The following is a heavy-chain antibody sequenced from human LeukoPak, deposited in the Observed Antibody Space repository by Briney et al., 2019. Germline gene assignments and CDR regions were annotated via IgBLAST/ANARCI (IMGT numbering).Heavy chain of an antibody. Sequence: GGALRLSCAASGFTFSTYAMSWVRQATGEGLEWGSAMSGSGGRTYYADSVKGRYTISRDNSKNTLYLQMSSLRAEDTAVYYCAKLDVVIDNSWVGWFDPWGQGTLVTVSS. J-gene: IGHJ5*02. CDR2: MSGSGGRT. D-gene: IGHD2-21*01. V-gene: IGHV3-23*01. CDR1: GFTFSTYA. CDR3: AKLDVVIDNSWVGWFDP.